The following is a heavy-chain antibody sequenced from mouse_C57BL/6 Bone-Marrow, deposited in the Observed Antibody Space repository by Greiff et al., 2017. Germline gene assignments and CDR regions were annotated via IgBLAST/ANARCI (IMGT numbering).Heavy chain of an antibody. D-gene: IGHD1-1*01. J-gene: IGHJ3*01. V-gene: IGHV1-19*01. CDR1: GYTFTDYY. Sequence: VQLKESGPVLVKPGASVKMSCKASGYTFTDYYMNWVKQSHGKSLEWIGVINPYNGGTSYNQKFKGKATLTVDQSSSTAYMELNSLTSEDSAVYYCARGGGSAYWGQGTLVTVSA. CDR3: ARGGGSAY. CDR2: INPYNGGT.